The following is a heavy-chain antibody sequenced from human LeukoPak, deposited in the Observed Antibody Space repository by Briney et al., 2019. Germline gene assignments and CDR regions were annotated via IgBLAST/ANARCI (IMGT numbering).Heavy chain of an antibody. CDR2: ISGSGGST. D-gene: IGHD3-10*01. Sequence: PGGSLRLSCAASGFTFSSYAMSWVRQAPEKGLEWVSAISGSGGSTYYADSVKGRFTISRDNSKNTLYLQMNSLRAEDTAVYYCAKGKGSYYTYYFDYWGQGTLVTVSS. CDR1: GFTFSSYA. V-gene: IGHV3-23*01. J-gene: IGHJ4*02. CDR3: AKGKGSYYTYYFDY.